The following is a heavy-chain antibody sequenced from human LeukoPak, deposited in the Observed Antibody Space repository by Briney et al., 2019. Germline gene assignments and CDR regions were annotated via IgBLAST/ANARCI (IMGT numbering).Heavy chain of an antibody. V-gene: IGHV4-59*01. Sequence: SETLSLTCTVSGGSISSYYWSWIRQPPGKGLEWIGCIYYSGSTNYNPSLKSRVTISVDTSKNQFSLKLSSVTAADTAVYYCARVSDYGNGPNWYFDLWGRGTLVTVSS. CDR3: ARVSDYGNGPNWYFDL. CDR2: IYYSGST. CDR1: GGSISSYY. J-gene: IGHJ2*01. D-gene: IGHD4-17*01.